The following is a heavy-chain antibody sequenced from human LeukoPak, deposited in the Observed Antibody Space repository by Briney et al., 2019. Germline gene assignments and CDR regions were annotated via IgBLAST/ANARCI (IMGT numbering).Heavy chain of an antibody. Sequence: PGGSLILSCAASGFTFSNYEMNWVRQTPGKGLEWVSYISDHGKSRNYVDSVKGRFTISRDNAKNSLYLQMSSLRVEDTAVYFCARARIAAPLLDYWGQGTLVTVSS. D-gene: IGHD6-13*01. J-gene: IGHJ4*02. V-gene: IGHV3-48*03. CDR3: ARARIAAPLLDY. CDR1: GFTFSNYE. CDR2: ISDHGKSR.